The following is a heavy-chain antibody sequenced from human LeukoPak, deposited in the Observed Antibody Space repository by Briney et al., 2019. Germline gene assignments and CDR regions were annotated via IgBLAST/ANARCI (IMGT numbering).Heavy chain of an antibody. CDR1: GGSISSYY. J-gene: IGHJ4*02. D-gene: IGHD3-9*01. CDR2: IYYSGST. Sequence: SETLSLTCTVSGGSISSYYWSWIRQPPGKGLEWIGYIYYSGSTNYNPSLKSRVTISVDTSKNQFSLKLSSVTASDTAVYYCARVTRDYDILTGYYIYFDYWGQGTLVTVSS. V-gene: IGHV4-59*01. CDR3: ARVTRDYDILTGYYIYFDY.